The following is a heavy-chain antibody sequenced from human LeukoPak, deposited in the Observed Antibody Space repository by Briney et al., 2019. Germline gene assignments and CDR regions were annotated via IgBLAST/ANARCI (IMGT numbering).Heavy chain of an antibody. V-gene: IGHV4-31*03. J-gene: IGHJ4*02. D-gene: IGHD2-15*01. CDR2: IYYSGST. CDR3: GSCSGGSCAQFDY. CDR1: GGSISSGGYY. Sequence: PSQTLSLTCTVSGGSISSGGYYWSWIRQHPGKGLEWIGYIYYSGSTYYNPSLKSRVTISVDTSKNQFSLKLSSVTAADTAVYYCGSCSGGSCAQFDYWGQGTLVTVSS.